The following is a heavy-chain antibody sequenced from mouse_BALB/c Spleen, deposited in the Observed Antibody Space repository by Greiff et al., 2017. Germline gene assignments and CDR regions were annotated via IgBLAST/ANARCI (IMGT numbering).Heavy chain of an antibody. CDR1: GFTFSSYA. CDR2: ISSGGSYT. CDR3: ARAYGNYGFDY. V-gene: IGHV5-9-4*01. Sequence: EVMLVESGGGLVKPGGSLKLSCAASGFTFSSYAMSWVRQSPEKRLEWVAEISSGGSYTYYPDTVTGRFTISRDNAKNTLYLEMSSLRSEDTAMYYCARAYGNYGFDYWGQGTTLTVSS. J-gene: IGHJ2*01. D-gene: IGHD2-1*01.